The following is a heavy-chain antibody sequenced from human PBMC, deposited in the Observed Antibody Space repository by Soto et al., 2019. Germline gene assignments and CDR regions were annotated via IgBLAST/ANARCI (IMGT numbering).Heavy chain of an antibody. V-gene: IGHV1-69*13. Sequence: SVKVSGKASGGTFSSYAISWVRQAPGQGLEWMGGIIPIFGTANYAQKFQGRVTITADESTSTAYMELSSLRSEDTAVYYCARVPYYDILTGPYYYYGMDVWGQGTTVTVSS. CDR1: GGTFSSYA. CDR3: ARVPYYDILTGPYYYYGMDV. J-gene: IGHJ6*02. D-gene: IGHD3-9*01. CDR2: IIPIFGTA.